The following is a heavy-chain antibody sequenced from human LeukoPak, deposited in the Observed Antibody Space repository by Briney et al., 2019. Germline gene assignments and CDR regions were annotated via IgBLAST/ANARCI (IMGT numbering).Heavy chain of an antibody. J-gene: IGHJ4*02. CDR2: ISWNSGSI. CDR3: AKSSLPGWTYYDSSGYCQN. D-gene: IGHD3-22*01. CDR1: GFTFDDYA. Sequence: GRSLRLSCAASGFTFDDYAMHWVRQAPGKGLEWVSGISWNSGSIGYADSVKGRFTISRDNAKNSLYLQMNSLRAEDTALYYCAKSSLPGWTYYDSSGYCQNWGQGTLVTVSS. V-gene: IGHV3-9*01.